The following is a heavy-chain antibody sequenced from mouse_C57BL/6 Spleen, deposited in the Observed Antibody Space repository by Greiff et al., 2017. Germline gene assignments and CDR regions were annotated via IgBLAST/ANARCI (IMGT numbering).Heavy chain of an antibody. J-gene: IGHJ2*01. CDR3: ARLTGTNYFDY. V-gene: IGHV1-19*01. CDR2: INPYNGGT. D-gene: IGHD4-1*01. CDR1: GYTFTDYY. Sequence: EVQLVESGPVLVKPGASVKMSCKASGYTFTDYYMNWVKQSHGKSLEWIGVINPYNGGTSYNQKFKGKATVTVDKSSSTAYMELNSLTSEVSAVYYCARLTGTNYFDYWGQSTTLTVSS.